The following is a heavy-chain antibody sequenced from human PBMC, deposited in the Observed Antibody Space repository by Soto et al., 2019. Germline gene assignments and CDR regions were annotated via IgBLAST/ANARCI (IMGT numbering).Heavy chain of an antibody. J-gene: IGHJ6*02. CDR2: IYSSGST. V-gene: IGHV4-4*07. CDR1: SGSISNYY. D-gene: IGHD2-2*01. Sequence: PSETLSLTCSVSSGSISNYYWSWIRQPAGKGLEWIGRIYSSGSTYYSPSLESRITMSVDTSKKQFSLKLSSVTAADTAVYYCARDLRVVVPAARYYYSMDVWGQGTTVTVSS. CDR3: ARDLRVVVPAARYYYSMDV.